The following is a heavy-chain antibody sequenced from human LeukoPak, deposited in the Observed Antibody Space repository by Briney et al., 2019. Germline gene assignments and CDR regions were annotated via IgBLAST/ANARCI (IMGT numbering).Heavy chain of an antibody. CDR3: ARDLSGADEGATIDY. V-gene: IGHV3-21*01. CDR2: ISSSSSYI. D-gene: IGHD1-26*01. J-gene: IGHJ4*02. Sequence: PGGSLRLSCAASGFTFSSYSMNWVRQAPGKGLEWVSSISSSSSYIYYADSVKGRFTISRDNAKNSLYLQMNSLRAEDTAVYYCARDLSGADEGATIDYWGQGTLVTVSS. CDR1: GFTFSSYS.